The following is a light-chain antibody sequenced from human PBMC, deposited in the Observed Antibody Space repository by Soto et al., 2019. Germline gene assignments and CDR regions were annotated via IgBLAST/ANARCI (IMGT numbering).Light chain of an antibody. Sequence: DIQMTQSPSTLSASVGDRVTITCRASQNIRNYLNWYQQRPGKTPNLLVYAASNLRSGVPSRFSGSGSGTHFTFTISSLQPEDVATYYCQQYDNLLTFGGGTKVDIK. J-gene: IGKJ4*01. V-gene: IGKV1-33*01. CDR2: AAS. CDR3: QQYDNLLT. CDR1: QNIRNY.